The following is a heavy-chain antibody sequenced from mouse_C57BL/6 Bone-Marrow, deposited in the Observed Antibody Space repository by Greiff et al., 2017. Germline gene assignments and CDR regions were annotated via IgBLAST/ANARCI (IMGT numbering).Heavy chain of an antibody. Sequence: QVQLQQPGAELVRPGSSVKLSCQASGYTFTSYWMHWVKQRPIQGLEWIGNIDPSDSETPYNQKFKDKATLTVDKSSSTAYMQLSSLTSEDSAVYYCARSNLYYFDYWGQGTTLTVSS. J-gene: IGHJ2*01. CDR2: IDPSDSET. V-gene: IGHV1-52*01. CDR3: ARSNLYYFDY. D-gene: IGHD2-5*01. CDR1: GYTFTSYW.